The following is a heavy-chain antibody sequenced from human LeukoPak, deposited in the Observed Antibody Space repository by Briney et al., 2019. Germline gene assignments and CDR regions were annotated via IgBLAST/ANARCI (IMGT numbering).Heavy chain of an antibody. V-gene: IGHV4-34*01. CDR2: INHSGST. CDR3: ARVSYSLTGYYMDV. D-gene: IGHD3-9*01. CDR1: GGSFSGHY. J-gene: IGHJ6*03. Sequence: SETLSLTCAVYGGSFSGHYWSWIRQPPGKGLEWIGEINHSGSTNYNPSLKSRVTISVDTSKNQFSLKLSSVTAADTAVYYCARVSYSLTGYYMDVWGKGTTVTISS.